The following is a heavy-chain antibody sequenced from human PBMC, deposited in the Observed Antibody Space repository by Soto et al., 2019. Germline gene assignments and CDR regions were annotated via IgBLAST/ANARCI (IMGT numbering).Heavy chain of an antibody. J-gene: IGHJ4*02. CDR1: GDSISSGDYY. Sequence: QVQLQESGPGLVKPSQTLSLTCTVSGDSISSGDYYWSWIRQPPGKCLEWIGYIYYSGSTYYNPSLKGRVTISVDTSENHFSLKLSSVTAADTAVYYCARVWRWLQLLVDYWGQGTLVTVSS. CDR2: IYYSGST. CDR3: ARVWRWLQLLVDY. V-gene: IGHV4-30-4*01. D-gene: IGHD5-12*01.